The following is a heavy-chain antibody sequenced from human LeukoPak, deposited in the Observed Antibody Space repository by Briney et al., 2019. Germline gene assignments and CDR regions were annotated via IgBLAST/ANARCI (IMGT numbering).Heavy chain of an antibody. V-gene: IGHV4-59*08. Sequence: SETLSLTCTVSDDSINSYYWTWIRQPPGKGLEWIGYISYSGSTNYNPSLKSRGTISVDTSKNQFSLKLSSVTAADTAMYYCAKSNGYGLIDYWGQGTLVTVSS. D-gene: IGHD5-12*01. CDR3: AKSNGYGLIDY. CDR1: DDSINSYY. J-gene: IGHJ4*02. CDR2: ISYSGST.